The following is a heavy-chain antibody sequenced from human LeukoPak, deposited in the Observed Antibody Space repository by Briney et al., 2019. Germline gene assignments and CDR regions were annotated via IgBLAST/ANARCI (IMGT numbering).Heavy chain of an antibody. D-gene: IGHD4-17*01. CDR1: GFTFSSYG. CDR3: ARDALYPTVTTNGGLGY. J-gene: IGHJ4*02. CDR2: IWYDGSNK. Sequence: PGRSLRLSCAASGFTFSSYGMHWVRQAPGKGLEWVAVIWYDGSNKYYADSVKGRFTISRDNSKNTLYLQMNSLRAEDTAVYYRARDALYPTVTTNGGLGYWGQGTLVTVSS. V-gene: IGHV3-33*01.